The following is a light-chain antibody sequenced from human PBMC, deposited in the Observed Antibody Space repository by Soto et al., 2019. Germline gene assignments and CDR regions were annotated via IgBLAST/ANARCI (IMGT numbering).Light chain of an antibody. V-gene: IGLV2-14*01. J-gene: IGLJ3*02. CDR2: EVN. Sequence: SALTQPASVSGSPGQSITISCTGTSSDVGGNNYVSWYQHHPGKAPKLILYEVNTRPSGVSHRFSGSKSDNTASLTISDLQAEDEADYYCSSYTTRTWVFGGGTKLTVL. CDR3: SSYTTRTWV. CDR1: SSDVGGNNY.